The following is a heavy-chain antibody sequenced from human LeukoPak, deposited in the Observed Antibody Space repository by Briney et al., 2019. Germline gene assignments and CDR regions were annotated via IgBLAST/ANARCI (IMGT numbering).Heavy chain of an antibody. J-gene: IGHJ4*02. V-gene: IGHV3-7*04. CDR1: GFTFSSYW. CDR2: IKEDGSEK. CDR3: ARGRFCSSSSCRFLDY. D-gene: IGHD2-2*01. Sequence: GGSLRLSCAASGFTFSSYWMTWVRQAPGKGLEWVANIKEDGSEKYSVDSVKGRFTISRDNAKNSLHLQMNSLRAEDTAVYYCARGRFCSSSSCRFLDYWGQGTLVTVSP.